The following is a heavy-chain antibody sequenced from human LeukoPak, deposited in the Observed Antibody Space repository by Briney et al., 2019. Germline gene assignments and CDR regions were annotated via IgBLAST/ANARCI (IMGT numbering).Heavy chain of an antibody. CDR2: VSYDESSI. D-gene: IGHD5-18*01. V-gene: IGHV3-30*03. J-gene: IGHJ4*02. CDR3: ARGYSYGSI. CDR1: GFTFSTYG. Sequence: PGGSLRLSCAASGFTFSTYGMHWVRQAPGKGLEWVAVVSYDESSIYYADSVKGRFTISRDNSKNTLYLQMNSLRSEDTAVYYCARGYSYGSIWGQGTLVTVSS.